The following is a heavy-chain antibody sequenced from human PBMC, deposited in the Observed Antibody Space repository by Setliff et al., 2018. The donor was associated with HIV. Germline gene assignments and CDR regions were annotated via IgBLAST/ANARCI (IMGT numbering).Heavy chain of an antibody. V-gene: IGHV4-34*01. Sequence: LSLTCAVYGGSFSGYYWSWIRQPPGKGLEWIGEINHDRTTNYNPSLKSRVTISVDTSKNQFSLTLNSVTAAGTAVYYCARGSRQLTIFGVVFKTNYYFMDVWGKGTAVTVSS. D-gene: IGHD3-3*01. CDR1: GGSFSGYY. CDR3: ARGSRQLTIFGVVFKTNYYFMDV. CDR2: INHDRTT. J-gene: IGHJ6*03.